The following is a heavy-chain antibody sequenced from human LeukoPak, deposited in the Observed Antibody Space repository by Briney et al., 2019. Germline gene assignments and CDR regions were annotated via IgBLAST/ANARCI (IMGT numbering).Heavy chain of an antibody. J-gene: IGHJ6*02. CDR2: INPNSGGT. CDR3: ARVSYGTHYYYYYGMDV. V-gene: IGHV1-2*02. Sequence: ASVKVSCKASGYTFTGYYTHWVRQAPGQGLEWMSWINPNSGGTNYAQKLQGRVTMTRDTSISTAYMELSRLRSDDTAVYYCARVSYGTHYYYYYGMDVWGQGTTVTVSS. D-gene: IGHD5-18*01. CDR1: GYTFTGYY.